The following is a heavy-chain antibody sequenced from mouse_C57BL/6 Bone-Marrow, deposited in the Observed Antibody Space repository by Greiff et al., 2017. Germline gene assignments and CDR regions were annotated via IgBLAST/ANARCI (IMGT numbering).Heavy chain of an antibody. CDR1: GYAFSSSW. CDR2: IYPGDGDT. CDR3: AREQLRLQLDY. Sequence: VQLQQSGPELVKPGASVKISCKASGYAFSSSWMNWVKQRPGKGLEWIGRIYPGDGDTNYNGKFKGKATRTADKSSSTAYMQLSSLTSEDSAVYFCAREQLRLQLDYWGQGTSVTVSS. J-gene: IGHJ4*01. D-gene: IGHD3-2*02. V-gene: IGHV1-82*01.